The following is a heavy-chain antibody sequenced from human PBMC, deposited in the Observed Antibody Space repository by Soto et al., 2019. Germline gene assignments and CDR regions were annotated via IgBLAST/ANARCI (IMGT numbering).Heavy chain of an antibody. CDR1: GASVKTGGYY. D-gene: IGHD3-3*01. CDR2: INYSGTT. CDR3: ATNRRYDFYYPDS. Sequence: SETLSLTCDVSGASVKTGGYYWTWIRQHPERGLEWIGYINYSGTTYNPSLKSRAFLSLDMSKNQFSLNLTSVTAADTAVYYCATNRRYDFYYPDSWGQGILVTVSS. V-gene: IGHV4-31*11. J-gene: IGHJ4*02.